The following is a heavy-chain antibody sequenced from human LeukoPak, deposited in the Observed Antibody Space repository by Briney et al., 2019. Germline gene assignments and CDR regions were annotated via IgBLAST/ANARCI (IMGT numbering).Heavy chain of an antibody. V-gene: IGHV1-8*01. CDR3: ARSYSGYDWELDY. Sequence: ASVKVSGMASGYTFTSYDINWVRQATGQGLEWMGWMNPNSGNTGYAQKFQGRVTMTRNTSTSTAYMELSSLRSEDTAVYYCARSYSGYDWELDYWGQGTLVTVSS. D-gene: IGHD5-12*01. J-gene: IGHJ4*02. CDR2: MNPNSGNT. CDR1: GYTFTSYD.